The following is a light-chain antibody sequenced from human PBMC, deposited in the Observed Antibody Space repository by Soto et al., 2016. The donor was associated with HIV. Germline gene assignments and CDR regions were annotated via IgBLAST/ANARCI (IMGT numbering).Light chain of an antibody. V-gene: IGKV1-8*01. CDR2: AAS. Sequence: IRMTQSPSSLSASTGDRVTITCRASQDIGTYLAWYQKKPGQAPNLLISAASTLESGVPSRFSGSGSGTDFTLTISCLQSEDFATYYCQQYDDYPYTFGQGTKLEIK. J-gene: IGKJ2*01. CDR3: QQYDDYPYT. CDR1: QDIGTY.